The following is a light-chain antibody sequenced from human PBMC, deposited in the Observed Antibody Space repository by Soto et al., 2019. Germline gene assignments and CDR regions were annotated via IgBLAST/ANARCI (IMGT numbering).Light chain of an antibody. J-gene: IGLJ2*01. CDR3: SSYTSSSTPVV. CDR2: DVS. CDR1: SSDVGGYNY. Sequence: QSALTQPASVSGSPGQSITISCTGTSSDVGGYNYVSWYQQHPGKAPKLMIYDVSNRPSGVSNRFSGSKSGNTASLTISGLQAEDEADYYCSSYTSSSTPVVFGEGTEVTVL. V-gene: IGLV2-14*01.